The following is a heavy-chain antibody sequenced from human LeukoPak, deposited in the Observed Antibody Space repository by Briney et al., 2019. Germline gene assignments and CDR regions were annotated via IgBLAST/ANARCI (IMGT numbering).Heavy chain of an antibody. D-gene: IGHD2-21*02. V-gene: IGHV4-38-2*01. CDR3: ARGGGPRDSVNY. CDR1: GDSINSSYY. Sequence: PSETLSLTCAVSGDSINSSYYWGWIRQPPGNGLEWIGRIYHSGTTAYNPSLKSPLTLSVDTSKNPFSLKLPSVPAADTAVYYCARGGGPRDSVNYSGAGNLVTASS. J-gene: IGHJ4*02. CDR2: IYHSGTT.